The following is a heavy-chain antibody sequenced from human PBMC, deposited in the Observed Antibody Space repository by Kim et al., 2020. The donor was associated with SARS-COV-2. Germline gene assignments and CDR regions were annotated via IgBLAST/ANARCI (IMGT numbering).Heavy chain of an antibody. J-gene: IGHJ4*02. V-gene: IGHV2-5*02. CDR2: IYWDDDK. CDR3: ARTLDTAMANPIDY. Sequence: SGPTLVNPTQTLTLTCTFSGFSLSTSGVGVGWIRQPPGKALEWLALIYWDDDKRYSPSLKSRLTITKDTSKNQVVLTMTNMDPVDTATYYCARTLDTAMANPIDYWGQGTLVTVSS. D-gene: IGHD5-18*01. CDR1: GFSLSTSGVG.